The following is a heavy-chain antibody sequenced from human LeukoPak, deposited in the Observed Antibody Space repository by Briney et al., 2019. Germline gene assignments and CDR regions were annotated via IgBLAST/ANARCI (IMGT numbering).Heavy chain of an antibody. V-gene: IGHV4-34*01. CDR2: INHSGST. CDR1: GGSFSGYY. D-gene: IGHD3-22*01. Sequence: SETLSLTCAVYGGSFSGYYWSWIRQPPGKGLEWIGEINHSGSTNYNPSLKSRVTISVDTSKNQFSLKLSSVTAADTAVYYCARVPDSSGYYSYYWYFDLWGRGTLVTVSS. CDR3: ARVPDSSGYYSYYWYFDL. J-gene: IGHJ2*01.